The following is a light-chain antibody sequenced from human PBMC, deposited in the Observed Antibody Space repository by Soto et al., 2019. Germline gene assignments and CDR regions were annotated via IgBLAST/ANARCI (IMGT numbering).Light chain of an antibody. J-gene: IGKJ2*01. V-gene: IGKV4-1*01. CDR2: WAS. Sequence: DIVMTQSPDSLAVSLGEMATINCKSSQSVLSSSERSNYIAWYQQKPGQPPNLLIYWASTRESGVPDRFSGSGSETDFTLTISSLQAEDEAVYYCQQYYAPPLTFGQGNKLEIK. CDR1: QSVLSSSERSNY. CDR3: QQYYAPPLT.